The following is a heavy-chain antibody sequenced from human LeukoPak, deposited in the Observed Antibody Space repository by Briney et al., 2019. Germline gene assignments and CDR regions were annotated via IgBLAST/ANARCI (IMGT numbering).Heavy chain of an antibody. CDR1: GGSISSYY. V-gene: IGHV4-59*01. D-gene: IGHD5-18*01. Sequence: SETLSLTCTVSGGSISSYYWSWIRQPPGKALEWIGYIYYSGSTNYNPSLKTRVPISVDTSKNQFSLKLSSVSAADTAVYYCARGGYNYDSPPGDPFDYWGQGTLVTVSS. J-gene: IGHJ4*02. CDR3: ARGGYNYDSPPGDPFDY. CDR2: IYYSGST.